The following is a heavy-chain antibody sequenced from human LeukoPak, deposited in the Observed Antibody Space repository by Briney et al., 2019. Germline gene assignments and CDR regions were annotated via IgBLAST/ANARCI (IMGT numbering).Heavy chain of an antibody. CDR1: GGSISSSSYY. D-gene: IGHD3-16*01. Sequence: SETLSLTCTVSGGSISSSSYYWGWIRQPPGKGLEWIGSIYYSGSTYYNPSLKSRVTISVDTSKNQFSLKLSSVTAADTAVYYCARVDGGARAFDYWGQGTLVTVSS. CDR3: ARVDGGARAFDY. CDR2: IYYSGST. V-gene: IGHV4-39*07. J-gene: IGHJ4*02.